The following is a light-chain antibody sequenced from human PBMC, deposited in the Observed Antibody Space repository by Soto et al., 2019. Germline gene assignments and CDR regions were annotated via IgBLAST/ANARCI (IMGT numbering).Light chain of an antibody. CDR3: QHYDTYKWT. CDR1: QTITDW. Sequence: DIQMTQSPSTLSASVGDRVTITCRASQTITDWLAWYQQKPGKAPRLLIYKASTLESGVPSRFSGSGSGTEFTLTISSLQPDDFATYYCQHYDTYKWTFGQGTKVEIK. V-gene: IGKV1-5*03. J-gene: IGKJ1*01. CDR2: KAS.